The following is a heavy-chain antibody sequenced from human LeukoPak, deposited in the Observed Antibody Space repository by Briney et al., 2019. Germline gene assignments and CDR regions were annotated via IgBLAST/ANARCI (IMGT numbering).Heavy chain of an antibody. D-gene: IGHD6-13*01. CDR2: IKQDGSEK. Sequence: GGSLRLSCAASGFTFSNAWMSWVRHTPGKGLEWVANIKQDGSEKYYVDSVKGRFTISRDNAKNSLYLQMNSLRAEDTAVYYCARESNSWEWGQGTLVTVSS. V-gene: IGHV3-7*01. J-gene: IGHJ4*02. CDR1: GFTFSNAW. CDR3: ARESNSWE.